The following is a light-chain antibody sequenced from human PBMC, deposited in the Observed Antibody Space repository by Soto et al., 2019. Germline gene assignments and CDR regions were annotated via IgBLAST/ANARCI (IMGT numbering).Light chain of an antibody. CDR2: GAS. CDR3: QHYHNWPPWT. V-gene: IGKV3-15*01. CDR1: QSVSSN. Sequence: EIVMTQSPATLSVSPGERATLSCRASQSVSSNLAWSQQKPGQAPRLLIYGASTRATGIPARFSGSGSGTEFTLTISSLQCEDFAIYYCQHYHNWPPWTFGQGTKVEIK. J-gene: IGKJ1*01.